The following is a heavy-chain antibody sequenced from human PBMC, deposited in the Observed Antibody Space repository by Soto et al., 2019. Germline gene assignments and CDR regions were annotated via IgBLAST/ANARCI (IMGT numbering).Heavy chain of an antibody. CDR3: ARGGNYDFWSGTDAFDI. D-gene: IGHD3-3*01. J-gene: IGHJ3*02. CDR1: GGSISSYY. V-gene: IGHV4-59*01. Sequence: SETLSLTCTVSGGSISSYYWNWIRQPPGKGLEWIGYIYYSGSTNYNPSLKSRVTISVDTSKNQFSLKLSSVTAADTAVYYCARGGNYDFWSGTDAFDIWGQGTMVTVSS. CDR2: IYYSGST.